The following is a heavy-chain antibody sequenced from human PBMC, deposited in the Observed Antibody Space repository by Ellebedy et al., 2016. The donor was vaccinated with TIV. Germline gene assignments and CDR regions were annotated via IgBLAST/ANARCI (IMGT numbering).Heavy chain of an antibody. V-gene: IGHV4-59*01. CDR1: GGSFSGYY. CDR3: ARGYGSGSYSYYYGMDV. Sequence: SETLSLXCAVYGGSFSGYYWSWIRQPPGKGLEWIGYIYYSGSTNYNPSLKSRVTISVDTSKNQFSLKLSSVTAADTAVYYCARGYGSGSYSYYYGMDVWGQGTTVTVSS. CDR2: IYYSGST. J-gene: IGHJ6*02. D-gene: IGHD3-10*01.